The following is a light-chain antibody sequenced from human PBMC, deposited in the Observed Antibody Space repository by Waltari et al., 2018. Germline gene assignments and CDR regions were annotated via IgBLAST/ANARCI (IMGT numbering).Light chain of an antibody. CDR1: QSISSW. CDR3: QQYNSYSPT. J-gene: IGKJ1*01. V-gene: IGKV1-5*01. CDR2: DAS. Sequence: DIQMTQSPSTLSASVGDRVTITCRASQSISSWLAWYQQKPGKAPKLLIYDASSWESGVPSRFLGSGSGTEFTLTISSLQPDDFATYYCQQYNSYSPTFGQGTKVEIK.